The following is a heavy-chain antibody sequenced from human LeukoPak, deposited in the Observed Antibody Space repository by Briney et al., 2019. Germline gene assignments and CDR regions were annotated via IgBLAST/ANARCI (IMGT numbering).Heavy chain of an antibody. V-gene: IGHV3-23*01. CDR1: GFTFSSYA. D-gene: IGHD6-13*01. J-gene: IGHJ4*02. CDR2: ISGSGGST. Sequence: GGSLRLSCAASGFTFSSYAMSWVRQAPGKGLEWVSAISGSGGSTYYADSVKGRFTISRDNSKNTLYLQVNSLRAEDTAVYYCATARDKGIAAAGTINYWGQGTLVTVSS. CDR3: ATARDKGIAAAGTINY.